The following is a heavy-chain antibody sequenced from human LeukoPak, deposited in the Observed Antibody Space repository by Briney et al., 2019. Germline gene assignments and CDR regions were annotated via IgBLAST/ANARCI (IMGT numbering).Heavy chain of an antibody. V-gene: IGHV3-11*06. D-gene: IGHD2-2*02. CDR1: GFTFSDYY. Sequence: GGSLRLSCAASGFTFSDYYMSWIRQAPGKGLEWVSSISSSSSYIYYADSVKGRFTISRDNAKNSLYLQMNSLRAEDTAVYYCARGMRDQLLYRDAFDIWGQGTMVTVSS. CDR3: ARGMRDQLLYRDAFDI. CDR2: ISSSSSYI. J-gene: IGHJ3*02.